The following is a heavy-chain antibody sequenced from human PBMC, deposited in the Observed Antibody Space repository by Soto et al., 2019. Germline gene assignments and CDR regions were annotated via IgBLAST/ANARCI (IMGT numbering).Heavy chain of an antibody. J-gene: IGHJ4*02. CDR1: GFTFTSSA. Sequence: SVKVSCKASGFTFTSSAVQWVRQARGQRLEWIGWIVVGSGNTNYAQKFQERVTITRDMSTSTAYMGLSSLRSEDTAVYYCAARTIFGVVINPRPFDYWGQGTLVTVSS. V-gene: IGHV1-58*01. D-gene: IGHD3-3*01. CDR3: AARTIFGVVINPRPFDY. CDR2: IVVGSGNT.